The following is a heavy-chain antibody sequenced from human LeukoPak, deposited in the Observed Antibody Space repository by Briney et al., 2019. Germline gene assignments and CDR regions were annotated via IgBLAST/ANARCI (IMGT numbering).Heavy chain of an antibody. CDR1: GFTFSSYG. V-gene: IGHV3-30*18. CDR3: AKESAGSGYSGYDYFEYFQH. J-gene: IGHJ1*01. Sequence: GRSLRFSCAASGFTFSSYGMHWVRQAPGKGLEWVAVISYDGSNKYYADSVKGRFTISRDNSKNTLYLQMNSLRAEDTAVYYCAKESAGSGYSGYDYFEYFQHWGQGTLVTVSS. D-gene: IGHD5-12*01. CDR2: ISYDGSNK.